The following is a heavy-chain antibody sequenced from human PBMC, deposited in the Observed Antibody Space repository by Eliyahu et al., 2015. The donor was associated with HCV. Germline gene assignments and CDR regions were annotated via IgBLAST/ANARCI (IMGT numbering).Heavy chain of an antibody. CDR2: VHHTGKT. CDR3: ARVGDALGFDY. CDR1: GYIIISGYY. V-gene: IGHV4-38-2*02. D-gene: IGHD3-16*01. J-gene: IGHJ4*02. Sequence: QVQLQESGPGLVKPSETLSVTCTVSGYIIISGYYWGWIRQPPGKGLEWVASVHHTGKTFYNPSLESRITISLDTSKNQFSLKMSSVTAADTAVYYCARVGDALGFDYWGQGTLVTVSS.